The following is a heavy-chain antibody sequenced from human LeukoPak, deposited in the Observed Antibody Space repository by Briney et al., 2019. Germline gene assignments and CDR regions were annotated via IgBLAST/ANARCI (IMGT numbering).Heavy chain of an antibody. Sequence: GGSLRLSRAASGFTFNSYWMYWVRQTPGKQLEWLASVKPDGTETYYADSVRGRFTISRDNAKNSLYLEMTSLTVEDSAIFYCVRDALGGFSLAYWGQGTPVTVSS. J-gene: IGHJ4*02. V-gene: IGHV3-7*01. D-gene: IGHD2-15*01. CDR3: VRDALGGFSLAY. CDR1: GFTFNSYW. CDR2: VKPDGTET.